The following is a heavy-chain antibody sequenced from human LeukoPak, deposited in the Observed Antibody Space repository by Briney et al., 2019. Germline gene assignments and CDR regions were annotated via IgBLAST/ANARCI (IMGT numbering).Heavy chain of an antibody. CDR3: AKDYGDYGSYYYYYMDV. D-gene: IGHD4-17*01. J-gene: IGHJ6*03. V-gene: IGHV3-43D*03. Sequence: GGSLRLSCAASGFTFDDYAMHWVRQAPGKGLEWVSLISWDGGSTYYADSVKGRFTISRDNSKDSLYLQVNSLRAEDTALYYCAKDYGDYGSYYYYYMDVWGKGTTVTVSS. CDR1: GFTFDDYA. CDR2: ISWDGGST.